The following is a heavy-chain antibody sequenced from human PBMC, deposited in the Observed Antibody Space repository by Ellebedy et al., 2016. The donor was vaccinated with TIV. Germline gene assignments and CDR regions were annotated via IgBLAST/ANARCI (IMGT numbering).Heavy chain of an antibody. J-gene: IGHJ4*02. CDR2: INSDGSST. CDR1: GFTFSSYW. D-gene: IGHD1-26*01. Sequence: GGSLRLSCGASGFTFSSYWMHWVRQAPGKGLVWVSRINSDGSSTSYADSVKGRFTISRDNAKNSLYLQMNSLRAEDTAVYYCARGVASSRGSDYWGQGTLVTVSS. V-gene: IGHV3-74*01. CDR3: ARGVASSRGSDY.